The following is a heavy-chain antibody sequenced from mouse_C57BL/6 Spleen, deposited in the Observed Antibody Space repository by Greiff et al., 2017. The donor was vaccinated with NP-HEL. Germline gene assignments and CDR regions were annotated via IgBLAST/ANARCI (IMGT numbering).Heavy chain of an antibody. Sequence: VQLQQPGAELVKPGASVKLSCKASGYTFTSYWMHWVKQRPGQGLEWIGMIHPNSGSTNYNEKFKSKATLTVDKSSSTAYMQLSSRTSEDSAVYYCARTVYYGSSPYAMDYWGQGTSVTVSS. CDR2: IHPNSGST. CDR3: ARTVYYGSSPYAMDY. D-gene: IGHD1-1*01. CDR1: GYTFTSYW. V-gene: IGHV1-64*01. J-gene: IGHJ4*01.